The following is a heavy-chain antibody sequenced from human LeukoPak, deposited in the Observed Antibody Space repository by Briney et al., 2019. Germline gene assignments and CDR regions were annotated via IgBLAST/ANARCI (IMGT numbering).Heavy chain of an antibody. Sequence: GGSLRLSCAASGFSVNTYTMYWVRQAPGKGLEWVSGLRNSDGSTYYADSVKGRFTISRDNSKNTLYLQMNSLRAEDTAVYYCARVRDTWELLQAFDYWGQGTLVTVSS. CDR1: GFSVNTYT. CDR2: LRNSDGST. J-gene: IGHJ4*02. D-gene: IGHD1-26*01. CDR3: ARVRDTWELLQAFDY. V-gene: IGHV3-23*01.